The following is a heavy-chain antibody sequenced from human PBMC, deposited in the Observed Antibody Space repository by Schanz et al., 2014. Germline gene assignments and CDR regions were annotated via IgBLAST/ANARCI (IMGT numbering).Heavy chain of an antibody. V-gene: IGHV1-18*01. CDR2: ISGYNGDT. Sequence: QVQLVQSGVEVKRPGASVRVSCKASGYSFTDYAIHWVRQAPGQGLEWMGWISGYNGDTNYAPKFQDRVTMTTDTSTGITALELRSLKSDDTAVYYCARETTVITGGAFDVWGQGTMVTVSS. CDR3: ARETTVITGGAFDV. D-gene: IGHD4-4*01. J-gene: IGHJ3*01. CDR1: GYSFTDYA.